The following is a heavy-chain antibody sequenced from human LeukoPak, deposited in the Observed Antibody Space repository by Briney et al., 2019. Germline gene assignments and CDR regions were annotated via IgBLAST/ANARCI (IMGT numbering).Heavy chain of an antibody. CDR1: GGSISSYY. J-gene: IGHJ4*02. Sequence: SETLSLTCTVSGGSISSYYWSWIRQPPGKGLEWIGYIYYSGSTNYNPSLTSRVTISVDTSKNQFSLKLSSVTAADTAVYYCARVGSRFWSGYYDYWGQGTLVTVSS. CDR2: IYYSGST. V-gene: IGHV4-59*01. D-gene: IGHD3-3*01. CDR3: ARVGSRFWSGYYDY.